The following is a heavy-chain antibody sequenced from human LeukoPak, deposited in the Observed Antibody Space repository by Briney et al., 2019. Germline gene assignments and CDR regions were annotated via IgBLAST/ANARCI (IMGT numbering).Heavy chain of an antibody. J-gene: IGHJ6*03. D-gene: IGHD3-10*01. CDR3: ARDMYYYGSGSYYSSYYYYMDV. CDR1: GGSISSYY. CDR2: IYYSGST. Sequence: SETLSLTCTVSGGSISSYYWSWIRQPPGKGLEWIGYIYYSGSTNYNPSLKSRVTISVDTSKNQFSLKLSSVTAADTAVYYCARDMYYYGSGSYYSSYYYYMDVWGKGTTVTISS. V-gene: IGHV4-59*12.